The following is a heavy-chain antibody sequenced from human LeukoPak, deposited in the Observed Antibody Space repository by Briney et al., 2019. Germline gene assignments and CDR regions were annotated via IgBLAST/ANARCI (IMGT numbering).Heavy chain of an antibody. J-gene: IGHJ4*02. CDR2: IYYSGST. V-gene: IGHV4-31*03. CDR1: GDSISSGGYY. CDR3: ARIDFVDYYFDY. D-gene: IGHD2-21*01. Sequence: SETLSLPCTVSGDSISSGGYYWRWIRQHPGKGLVWIGYIYYSGSTYYNPSLKSRVTISVDTSKNQFSLKLSSVTAADTAVYYCARIDFVDYYFDYWGRGTLVTVSS.